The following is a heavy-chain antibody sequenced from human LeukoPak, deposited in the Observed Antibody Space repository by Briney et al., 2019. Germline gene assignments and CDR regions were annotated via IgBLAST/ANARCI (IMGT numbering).Heavy chain of an antibody. Sequence: ASVKVSCKVSGYTLTELSMHWVRQARGKGLEWMGGFDPEDGETIYAQKFQGRVTMTEDTSTDTAYMELSSLRSEDTAVYYCATDRHYYDSSGSTAPYAFDIWGQGTMVTVSS. D-gene: IGHD3-22*01. CDR3: ATDRHYYDSSGSTAPYAFDI. CDR1: GYTLTELS. V-gene: IGHV1-24*01. CDR2: FDPEDGET. J-gene: IGHJ3*02.